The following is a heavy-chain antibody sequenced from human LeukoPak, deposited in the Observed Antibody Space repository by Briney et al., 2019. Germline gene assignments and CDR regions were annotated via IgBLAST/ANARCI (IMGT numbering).Heavy chain of an antibody. CDR2: IYYSGTT. J-gene: IGHJ4*02. CDR1: GGSISSGGYY. V-gene: IGHV4-31*03. D-gene: IGHD6-19*01. CDR3: ARVIAVAYDSDY. Sequence: SETLSLTCTVSGGSISSGGYYWSWIRQHPGKDLEWIGYIYYSGTTYYNPSLKSRVTISVDTSKNQFSLKLSSVTAADTAVYYCARVIAVAYDSDYWGQGTLVTVSS.